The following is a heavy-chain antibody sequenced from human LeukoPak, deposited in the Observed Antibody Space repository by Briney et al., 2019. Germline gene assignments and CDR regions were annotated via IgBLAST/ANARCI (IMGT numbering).Heavy chain of an antibody. CDR3: AKDRVSSSSWDNGLDP. D-gene: IGHD6-13*01. J-gene: IGHJ5*02. Sequence: PGRSLRLSCATSGFNFDAYVMHWVRQVPGKGLEWVAGISGNSGSIGYADSVRGRFTISRDNTKKSLYLQMNSLTADDTALYYCAKDRVSSSSWDNGLDPWGQGTLVTVSS. V-gene: IGHV3-9*01. CDR2: ISGNSGSI. CDR1: GFNFDAYV.